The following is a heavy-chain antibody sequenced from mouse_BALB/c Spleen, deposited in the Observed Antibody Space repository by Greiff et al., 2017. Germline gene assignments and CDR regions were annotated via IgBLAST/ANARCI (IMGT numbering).Heavy chain of an antibody. CDR3: VSHRFSFAY. CDR1: GYTFSSYW. Sequence: QVQLQQSGAELMKPGASVKISCKATGYTFSSYWIEWVKQRPGHGLEWIGEILPGSGSTNYNEKFKGKATFTADTSSNTAYMQLSSLTSEDSAVYYCVSHRFSFAYWGQGTLVTVSA. CDR2: ILPGSGST. D-gene: IGHD2-14*01. V-gene: IGHV1-9*01. J-gene: IGHJ3*01.